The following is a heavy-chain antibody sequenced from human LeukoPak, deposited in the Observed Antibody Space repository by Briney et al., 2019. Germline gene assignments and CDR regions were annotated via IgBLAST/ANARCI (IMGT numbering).Heavy chain of an antibody. V-gene: IGHV1-69*04. CDR2: IIPILGIA. CDR1: GGTFSSYA. J-gene: IGHJ4*02. Sequence: SVKVSCKASGGTFSSYAISWVRQAPGQGLEWMGRIIPILGIANYAQKFQGRVTITADKSTSTAYMELSSLRSEDTAVYYCATEAYDVIQWLGLIDYWGQGTLVTVSS. CDR3: ATEAYDVIQWLGLIDY. D-gene: IGHD6-19*01.